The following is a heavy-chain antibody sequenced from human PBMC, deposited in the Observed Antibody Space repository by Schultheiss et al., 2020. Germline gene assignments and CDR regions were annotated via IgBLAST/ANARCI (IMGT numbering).Heavy chain of an antibody. CDR1: GYTFTSYG. J-gene: IGHJ5*02. D-gene: IGHD2-15*01. Sequence: ASVKVSCKASGYTFTSYGISWVRQAPGQGLEWMGWINPNSGGTNYAQKFQGWVTMTRDTSISTAYMELSRLRSDDTAVYYCARGYCSGGSCLPFDPWGQGTLVNVSS. CDR2: INPNSGGT. V-gene: IGHV1-2*04. CDR3: ARGYCSGGSCLPFDP.